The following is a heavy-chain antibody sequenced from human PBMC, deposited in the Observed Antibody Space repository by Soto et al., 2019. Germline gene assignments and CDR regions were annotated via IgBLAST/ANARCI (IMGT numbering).Heavy chain of an antibody. V-gene: IGHV1-3*01. CDR3: ARDWAKNYFDY. CDR2: INAGNGNT. D-gene: IGHD3-16*01. Sequence: QVQLVQSGTEVKKPGASVKISCKASGYTFTGYYIYWVRQAPGQRLEWMGWINAGNGNTKYSQKFQGRVTITRDTSASTAYMELSSLRSEDTAVYYCARDWAKNYFDYWGQGTLVTVSS. CDR1: GYTFTGYY. J-gene: IGHJ4*02.